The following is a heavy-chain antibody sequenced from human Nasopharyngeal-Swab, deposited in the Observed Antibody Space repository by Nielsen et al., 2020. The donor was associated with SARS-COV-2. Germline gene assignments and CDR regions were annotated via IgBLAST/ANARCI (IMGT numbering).Heavy chain of an antibody. J-gene: IGHJ6*02. Sequence: VRQMPGKGLEWLAHIFSNDEKSYSTSLKSRLTISKDTSKSQVVLTMTNMDPVDTATYYCARIKRYSSSSGADYYYGMDVWGQGTTITVSS. V-gene: IGHV2-26*01. CDR2: IFSNDEK. CDR3: ARIKRYSSSSGADYYYGMDV. D-gene: IGHD6-6*01.